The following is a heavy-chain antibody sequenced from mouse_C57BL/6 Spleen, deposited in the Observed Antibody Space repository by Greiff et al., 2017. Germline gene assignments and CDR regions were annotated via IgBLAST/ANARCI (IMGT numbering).Heavy chain of an antibody. Sequence: EVKLEESGPGLVKPSQSLSLTCSVTGYSITSGYYWNWIRQFPGNKLEWMGYISYDGSNNYNPSLKNRISITRDTSKNQFFLKLNSVTTEDTATYYCARRTDDYDDGYFDVWGTGTTVTVSS. CDR1: GYSITSGYY. CDR3: ARRTDDYDDGYFDV. V-gene: IGHV3-6*01. CDR2: ISYDGSN. D-gene: IGHD2-4*01. J-gene: IGHJ1*03.